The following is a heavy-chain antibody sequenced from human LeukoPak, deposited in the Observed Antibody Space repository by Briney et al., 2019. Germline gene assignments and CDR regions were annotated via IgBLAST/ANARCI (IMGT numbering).Heavy chain of an antibody. J-gene: IGHJ6*03. V-gene: IGHV1-69*05. D-gene: IGHD2/OR15-2a*01. Sequence: ASVKVSCKASGGTFSSYAISWVRQAPGQGLEWMGGIIPIFGTANYAQKFQGRVTITTDESTSTAYTELSSLRSEDTAVYYCAYQGYFQDRAPPPYYYYYMDVWGKGTTVTVSS. CDR1: GGTFSSYA. CDR2: IIPIFGTA. CDR3: AYQGYFQDRAPPPYYYYYMDV.